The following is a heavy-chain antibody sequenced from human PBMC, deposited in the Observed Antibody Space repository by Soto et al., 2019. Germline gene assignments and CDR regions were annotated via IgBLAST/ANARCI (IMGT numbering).Heavy chain of an antibody. CDR2: IIPILGIA. CDR1: GGTFSSYT. D-gene: IGHD2-2*01. CDR3: ASDGVWNDNAVVPAAD. J-gene: IGHJ4*02. Sequence: QVQLVQSGAEVKKPGSSVKVSCKASGGTFSSYTISWVRQAPGQGLEWMGRIIPILGIANYAQKFQGRVTITADKPTSTAYMELSSLTSDDTAVSYCASDGVWNDNAVVPAADWGQGPLVTVSS. V-gene: IGHV1-69*02.